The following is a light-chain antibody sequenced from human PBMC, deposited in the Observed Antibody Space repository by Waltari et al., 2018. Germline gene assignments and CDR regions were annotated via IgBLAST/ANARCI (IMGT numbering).Light chain of an antibody. CDR1: SNYIGGHDF. J-gene: IGLJ3*02. CDR2: DVT. CDR3: FSFTPTSRLAM. Sequence: QSALTQPASVSGSPGQSITISCTGTSNYIGGHDFVSWYQPHHGQAPKLLIYDVTKRASGISSRFSGSKSGNTASLTISGLQAEDEADYYCFSFTPTSRLAMFAGGTKLTV. V-gene: IGLV2-14*03.